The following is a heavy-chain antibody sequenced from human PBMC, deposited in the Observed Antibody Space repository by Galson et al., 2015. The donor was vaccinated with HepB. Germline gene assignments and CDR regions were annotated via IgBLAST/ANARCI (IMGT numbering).Heavy chain of an antibody. J-gene: IGHJ3*02. Sequence: TLSLTCAVSGGSISSGGYSWSWIRQPLGKGLEWIGYVYHSGSTYYNPSLKSRVTISVDRSNNQFSLSLNSVTAADTAVYYCARVEMATDRGAFDIWGQGTMVTVSS. CDR1: GGSISSGGYS. D-gene: IGHD5-24*01. V-gene: IGHV4-30-2*01. CDR2: VYHSGST. CDR3: ARVEMATDRGAFDI.